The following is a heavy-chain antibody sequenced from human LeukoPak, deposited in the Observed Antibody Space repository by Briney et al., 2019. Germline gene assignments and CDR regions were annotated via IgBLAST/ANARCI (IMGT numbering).Heavy chain of an antibody. Sequence: SETLSLTCTVSGGSISSSSYYWGWIRQPPGKGLEWIGSIYYSGSTYCNPSLKSRVTISVDTSKNQFSLKLSSVTAADTAVYYCARLGGLPFDYWGQGTLVTVSS. D-gene: IGHD4-11*01. CDR1: GGSISSSSYY. J-gene: IGHJ4*02. CDR2: IYYSGST. CDR3: ARLGGLPFDY. V-gene: IGHV4-39*01.